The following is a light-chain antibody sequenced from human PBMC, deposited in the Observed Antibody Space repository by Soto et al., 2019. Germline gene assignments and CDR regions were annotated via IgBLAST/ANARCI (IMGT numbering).Light chain of an antibody. CDR2: GAS. J-gene: IGKJ2*02. Sequence: EVVLTQSPATLSVSPGERATLSCRASQTVSSHLAWYQQKPGQPPRLLIYGASTRATGLPARFSSSGSATDFTLTINSLQSEDFAVYYCQQHNKWPSTFGQGTKVEIK. CDR3: QQHNKWPST. V-gene: IGKV3-15*01. CDR1: QTVSSH.